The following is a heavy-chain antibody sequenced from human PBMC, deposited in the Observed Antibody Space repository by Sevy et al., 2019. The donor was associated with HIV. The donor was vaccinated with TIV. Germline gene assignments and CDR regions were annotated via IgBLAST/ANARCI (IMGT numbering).Heavy chain of an antibody. D-gene: IGHD3-10*01. V-gene: IGHV1-2*02. Sequence: ASVKVSCKASGYYFTGYYVHWVRQAPGQGLEWMGWINPNGGGTNIGQKFHGRVTMSRDTSITTAYMELSRLRSNDTGVYYCARSVYGSGTYLNDYWGQGTLVTVSS. CDR1: GYYFTGYY. CDR3: ARSVYGSGTYLNDY. J-gene: IGHJ4*02. CDR2: INPNGGGT.